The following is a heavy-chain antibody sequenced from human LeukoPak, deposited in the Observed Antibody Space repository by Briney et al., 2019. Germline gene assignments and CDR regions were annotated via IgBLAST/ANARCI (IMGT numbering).Heavy chain of an antibody. CDR1: GYTFTSYG. D-gene: IGHD4-17*01. V-gene: IGHV1-18*01. Sequence: GASVKVSCKASGYTFTSYGISWVRQAPGQGLEWMGWISAYNGNTNYAQKLQGRVTMTTDTSTSTAYMKLRSLRSDDTAVYYCARDFGDADYGDYGVFDYWRKGTLVTVSS. CDR3: ARDFGDADYGDYGVFDY. CDR2: ISAYNGNT. J-gene: IGHJ4*02.